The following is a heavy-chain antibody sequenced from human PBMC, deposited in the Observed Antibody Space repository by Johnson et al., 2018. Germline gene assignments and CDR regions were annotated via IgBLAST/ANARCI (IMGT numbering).Heavy chain of an antibody. V-gene: IGHV3-30-3*01. CDR3: TTAYVGAFEI. Sequence: QVQLVQSGGGVVQPGRSLRLSCAASGFTFSSYAMHWVRQAPGKGLEWVAVISYDGSNQYYADSGKGRFTISRDNSKNTLYLQMNSLRAEDTAVYYCTTAYVGAFEIWGQGTMVTVSS. J-gene: IGHJ3*02. CDR2: ISYDGSNQ. CDR1: GFTFSSYA. D-gene: IGHD1-14*01.